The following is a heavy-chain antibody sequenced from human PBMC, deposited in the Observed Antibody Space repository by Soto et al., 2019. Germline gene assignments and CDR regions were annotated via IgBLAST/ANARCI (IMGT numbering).Heavy chain of an antibody. CDR3: AFELYTRGSCCSLDI. V-gene: IGHV1-58*01. Sequence: SVKVSCKLSGFTFSRSAVQWVRQARGQRLEWIGWINVGNGDTNYEQKVQERITITRDMSTSTAYMQLSGLRSEDTDVYYCAFELYTRGSCCSLDIRGQGTMVSVSS. D-gene: IGHD2-2*01. CDR1: GFTFSRSA. CDR2: INVGNGDT. J-gene: IGHJ3*02.